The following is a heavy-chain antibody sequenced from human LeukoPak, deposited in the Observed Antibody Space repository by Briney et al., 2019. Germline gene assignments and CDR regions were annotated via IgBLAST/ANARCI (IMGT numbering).Heavy chain of an antibody. J-gene: IGHJ4*02. CDR3: ARQVLRGYSYGDDLDY. D-gene: IGHD5-18*01. V-gene: IGHV5-51*01. CDR2: IYPGDSDT. Sequence: GESLKISCQGSGYSFTSYWIGWVRQMPGKGLEWMGIIYPGDSDTRYSPSFQGQVTISADKSISTAYLQWSSLKASDTAMYYCARQVLRGYSYGDDLDYWGQGTLVTVSS. CDR1: GYSFTSYW.